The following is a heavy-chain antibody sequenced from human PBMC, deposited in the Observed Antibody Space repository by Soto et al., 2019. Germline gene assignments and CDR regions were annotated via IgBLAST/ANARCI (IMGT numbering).Heavy chain of an antibody. CDR2: IYYSGST. D-gene: IGHD5-12*01. CDR1: GDSISRSDYY. Sequence: QLQLQESGPGLVKPSETLSLTCVSGDSISRSDYYWAWIRQPPGKGLEWMGTIYYSGSTYYNPSRKSRVIISVDTSKNQFSLKLSSVTAADTAVYYCASLHSAYAFDLDYWGQGALVIVSS. V-gene: IGHV4-39*01. J-gene: IGHJ4*02. CDR3: ASLHSAYAFDLDY.